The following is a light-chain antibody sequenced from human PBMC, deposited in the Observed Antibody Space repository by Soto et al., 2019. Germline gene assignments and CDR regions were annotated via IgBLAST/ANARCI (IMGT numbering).Light chain of an antibody. CDR2: DVT. J-gene: IGLJ1*01. V-gene: IGLV2-14*01. CDR3: SSYTSSSTDV. Sequence: QSVLTQPASVSGSPGQSITISCTGTRSDVGGYNYVYWHQQHPGKAPKLMIYDVTNRPSGVSDRFSGSKSGNTASLTISGLQAEDEADYYCSSYTSSSTDVFGAGNKVTVL. CDR1: RSDVGGYNY.